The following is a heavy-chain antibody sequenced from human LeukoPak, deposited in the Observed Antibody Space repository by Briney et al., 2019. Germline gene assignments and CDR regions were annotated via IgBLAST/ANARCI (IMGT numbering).Heavy chain of an antibody. Sequence: PSETLSLTCTLSDGSIGIHSWSWIRQPPGKGLEWIGTTHYGGSTNYNPSLKSRVTISVDRSKSKFSLKLTSVTAADTAVYYCASESRVRGILYFFDYWGRGTLVTVSS. CDR3: ASESRVRGILYFFDY. CDR1: DGSIGIHS. J-gene: IGHJ4*02. D-gene: IGHD3-10*01. V-gene: IGHV4-59*11. CDR2: THYGGST.